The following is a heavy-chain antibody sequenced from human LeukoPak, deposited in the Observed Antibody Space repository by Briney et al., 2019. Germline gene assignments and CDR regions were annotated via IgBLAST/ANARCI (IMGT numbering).Heavy chain of an antibody. CDR1: GGSISSGGYY. J-gene: IGHJ6*03. CDR2: IYTSGST. V-gene: IGHV4-61*02. D-gene: IGHD1-26*01. CDR3: AREGGSYYYYMDV. Sequence: SETLSLTCTVSGGSISSGGYYWSWIRQPAGKGLEWIGRIYTSGSTNYNPSLKSRVTMSVDTSKNQFSLKLSSVTAADTAVYYCAREGGSYYYYMDVWGKGTTVTVSS.